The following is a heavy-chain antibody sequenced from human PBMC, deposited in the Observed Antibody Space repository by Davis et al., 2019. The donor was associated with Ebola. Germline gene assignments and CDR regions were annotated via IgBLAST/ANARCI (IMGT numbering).Heavy chain of an antibody. Sequence: GESLKISCAASGFTFSSYAMSWVRQAPGKGLEWVSAISGSGGSKYYADSVKGRFTISRDNSKNTLYLQMNSLRAEDTAVYYCAKGVVITTGIFDYWGQGTLVTVSS. J-gene: IGHJ4*02. CDR2: ISGSGGSK. D-gene: IGHD3-22*01. V-gene: IGHV3-23*01. CDR3: AKGVVITTGIFDY. CDR1: GFTFSSYA.